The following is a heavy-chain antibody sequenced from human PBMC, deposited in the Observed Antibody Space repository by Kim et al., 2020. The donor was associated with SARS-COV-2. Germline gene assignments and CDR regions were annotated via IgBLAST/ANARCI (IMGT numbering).Heavy chain of an antibody. CDR3: ARSFGVAPPVDY. CDR1: GGSFSSGGYN. D-gene: IGHD3-3*01. V-gene: IGHV4-31*03. Sequence: SETLSLTCTVSGGSFSSGGYNWSWIRQHPGKGLEWIGYIYYSGSTYYNPSLKSRVTISVDTSKNQFSLKLSSVTAADTAVYYCARSFGVAPPVDYWGQGTLVTVSS. J-gene: IGHJ4*02. CDR2: IYYSGST.